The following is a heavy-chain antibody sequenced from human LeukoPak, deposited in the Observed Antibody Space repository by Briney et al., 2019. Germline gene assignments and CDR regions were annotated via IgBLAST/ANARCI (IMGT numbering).Heavy chain of an antibody. V-gene: IGHV1-18*01. D-gene: IGHD6-19*01. CDR3: AREKPGSGWYGGTAY. J-gene: IGHJ4*02. CDR2: ISAYNGNT. Sequence: ASVRVSCKASGYTFTSYGISWVRQAPGQGREWMGWISAYNGNTNYAQKLQGRVTITTDTSTSTAYMELRSLRSDATALYYCAREKPGSGWYGGTAYWGQGTLVTVSS. CDR1: GYTFTSYG.